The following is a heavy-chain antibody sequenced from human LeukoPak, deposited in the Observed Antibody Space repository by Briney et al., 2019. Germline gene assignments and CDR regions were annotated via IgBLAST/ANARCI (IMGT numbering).Heavy chain of an antibody. Sequence: PGGSLRLSCAASGFTFSGYAMNWVRQAPGKGLEWVSSISSSSSYIYYADSVKGRFTISRDNAKNSLYLQMNSLRAEDTAVYYCARGSGRNPYYFDYWGQGTLVTVSS. D-gene: IGHD3-10*01. V-gene: IGHV3-21*01. J-gene: IGHJ4*02. CDR3: ARGSGRNPYYFDY. CDR2: ISSSSSYI. CDR1: GFTFSGYA.